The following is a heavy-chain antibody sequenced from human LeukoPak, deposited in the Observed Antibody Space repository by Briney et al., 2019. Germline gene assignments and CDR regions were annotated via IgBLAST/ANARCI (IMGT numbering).Heavy chain of an antibody. Sequence: SETLSLTCTVSDGSISSYYWSWIRQPPGKGLEWIGEIDHSGSTYYNPSLKSRVTISIDTSKNQFSLNLRSVTAADTAVYYCARERLTVSSLVYYYYAMDVCGQGSTVTVSS. CDR1: DGSISSYY. D-gene: IGHD4-17*01. CDR2: IDHSGST. CDR3: ARERLTVSSLVYYYYAMDV. J-gene: IGHJ6*02. V-gene: IGHV4-59*12.